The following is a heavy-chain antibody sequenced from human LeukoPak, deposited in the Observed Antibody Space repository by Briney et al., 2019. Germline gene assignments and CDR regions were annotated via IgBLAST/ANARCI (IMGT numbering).Heavy chain of an antibody. Sequence: SETLSLTCTVSGGSISSSSYYWGWIRQPPGKGLEWNVSIYYSGSTYYNPSLKSQVTISVDTSKNQFSLKLSSVTAADTAVYYCARVAVSIVGATRSGYYYYMDVWGKGTTVTVSS. CDR3: ARVAVSIVGATRSGYYYYMDV. J-gene: IGHJ6*03. V-gene: IGHV4-39*07. D-gene: IGHD1-26*01. CDR1: GGSISSSSYY. CDR2: IYYSGST.